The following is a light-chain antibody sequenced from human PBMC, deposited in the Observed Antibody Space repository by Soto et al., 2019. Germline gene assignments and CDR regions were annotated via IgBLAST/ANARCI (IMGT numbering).Light chain of an antibody. J-gene: IGLJ2*01. CDR2: DVT. Sequence: QSALTQPRSVSGSPRQSVTISCTGTSSDVGGFNYVSWYQQLPGKAPKLMIHDVTKRPSGVPDRFSGSKSGNTASLTISGLQAEDETDYYCCPYAGTYTFVFGGGTKLTVL. CDR3: CPYAGTYTFV. V-gene: IGLV2-11*01. CDR1: SSDVGGFNY.